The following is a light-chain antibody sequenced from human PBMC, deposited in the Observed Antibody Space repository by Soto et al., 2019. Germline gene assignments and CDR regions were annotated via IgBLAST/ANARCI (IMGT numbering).Light chain of an antibody. Sequence: QSALTQPASVSGSPGQSITISCTGTSSDVGGYNFVSWYQQHPGKAPKLMIFEVNNRPSGVSNRFSGSKAVNTASLTISGLQAEDEAYYYCSSWTSSTNQVLGGGTKLTVL. V-gene: IGLV2-14*01. CDR1: SSDVGGYNF. CDR2: EVN. J-gene: IGLJ2*01. CDR3: SSWTSSTNQV.